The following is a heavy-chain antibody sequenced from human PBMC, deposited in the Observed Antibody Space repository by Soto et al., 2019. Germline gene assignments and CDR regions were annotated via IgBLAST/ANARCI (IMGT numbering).Heavy chain of an antibody. J-gene: IGHJ6*02. CDR1: GFPFSRYD. CDR2: LWFDGSNE. D-gene: IGHD3-10*01. Sequence: QVQLVESGGGVVHPGRSLRLSCAASGFPFSRYDMHWVRQAPGKGLEWVAVLWFDGSNEYYADSVQGRFTISRDNSKNTLYLQMDSLRAEDTAVYYCAKVLYASESFDSEEAPYGMDVWGQGTTVTVSS. CDR3: AKVLYASESFDSEEAPYGMDV. V-gene: IGHV3-33*06.